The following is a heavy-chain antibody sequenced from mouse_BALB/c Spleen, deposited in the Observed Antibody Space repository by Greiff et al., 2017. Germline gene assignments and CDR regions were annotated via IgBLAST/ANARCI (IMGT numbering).Heavy chain of an antibody. CDR3: AREETGTAMDY. CDR2: INSNGGST. D-gene: IGHD4-1*01. V-gene: IGHV5-6-3*01. J-gene: IGHJ4*01. Sequence: EVKLMESGGGLVQPGGSLKLSCAASGFTFSSYGMSWVRQTPDKRLELVATINSNGGSTYYPDSVKGRFTISRDNAKNTLYLQMSSLKSEDTAMYYCAREETGTAMDYWGQGTSVTVSS. CDR1: GFTFSSYG.